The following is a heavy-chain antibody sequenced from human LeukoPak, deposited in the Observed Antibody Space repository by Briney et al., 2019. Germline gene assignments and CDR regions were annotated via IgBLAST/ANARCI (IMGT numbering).Heavy chain of an antibody. D-gene: IGHD2-15*01. CDR3: ARDLGYCSGGSCYPHDY. J-gene: IGHJ4*02. Sequence: GGSLRLSCAASGFTFSSYSMNWVRQAPGKGLEWVSYISSSSSTIYYADSVKGRFTISRDNAKNSLYLQMNSLRAEDTAVYYCARDLGYCSGGSCYPHDYWGQGTLVTVSA. V-gene: IGHV3-48*01. CDR2: ISSSSSTI. CDR1: GFTFSSYS.